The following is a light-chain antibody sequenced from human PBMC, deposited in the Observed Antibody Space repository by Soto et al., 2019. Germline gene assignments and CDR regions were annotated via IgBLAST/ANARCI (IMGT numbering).Light chain of an antibody. V-gene: IGKV3-20*01. J-gene: IGKJ1*01. CDR1: QSVSSSN. CDR3: QQYNNWWT. Sequence: DIVLTQSPGTLSLSPGERATLSCRASQSVSSSNLAWYQQKPAQAPRLLIYAASRRAPGIPERFSGSGSGTDFTLTISRLEPEDFAVYYCQQYNNWWTFGQGTKVDIK. CDR2: AAS.